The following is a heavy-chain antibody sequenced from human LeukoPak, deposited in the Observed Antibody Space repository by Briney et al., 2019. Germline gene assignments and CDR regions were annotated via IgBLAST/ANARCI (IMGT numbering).Heavy chain of an antibody. CDR1: GFTFSSYW. Sequence: GGSLRLSCAASGFTFSSYWMSWVRQAPGKGLEWVANIKQDGSEKYYVDSVKGRFTISRDNAKNSLYLQMNSLRAEDTAVYYCARSGAEWEPRGLDALDIWGQGTMVTVSS. V-gene: IGHV3-7*01. J-gene: IGHJ3*02. CDR3: ARSGAEWEPRGLDALDI. CDR2: IKQDGSEK. D-gene: IGHD1-26*01.